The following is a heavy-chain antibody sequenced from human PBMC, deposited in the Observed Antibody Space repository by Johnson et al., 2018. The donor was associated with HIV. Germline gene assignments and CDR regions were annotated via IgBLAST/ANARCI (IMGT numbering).Heavy chain of an antibody. V-gene: IGHV3-13*01. CDR1: GFTFSSYD. D-gene: IGHD2-8*01. CDR3: ARGSLTDDSFAD. J-gene: IGHJ3*01. CDR2: IGTAGDT. Sequence: EVQLVESGGGLVQPGGSLRLSCAASGFTFSSYDMHWVRQATGKGLEWVSAIGTAGDTYYPGSVKGRFTISRENAKNSLYLQMNSLTAEDTAIYYCARGSLTDDSFADWGQGTMVLVSS.